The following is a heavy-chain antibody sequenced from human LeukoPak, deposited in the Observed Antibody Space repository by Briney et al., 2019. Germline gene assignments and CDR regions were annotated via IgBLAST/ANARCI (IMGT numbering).Heavy chain of an antibody. CDR1: GFTFSSYG. CDR3: AKDRAVTTRYYYYGMDV. D-gene: IGHD4-17*01. CDR2: ISYDGSNK. V-gene: IGHV3-30*18. J-gene: IGHJ6*02. Sequence: PGGSLRLSCAASGFTFSSYGMHWVRQAPGKGLEWVAVISYDGSNKYYADSVKGRFTISGDNSKNTLYLQMNSLRAEDTAVYYCAKDRAVTTRYYYYGMDVWGQGTTVTFSS.